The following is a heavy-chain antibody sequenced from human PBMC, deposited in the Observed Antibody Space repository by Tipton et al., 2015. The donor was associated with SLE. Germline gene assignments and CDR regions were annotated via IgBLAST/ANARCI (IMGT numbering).Heavy chain of an antibody. CDR2: VYYSGRT. CDR1: GGSINRSY. J-gene: IGHJ6*02. CDR3: ARFRDEYYYYAIDV. Sequence: TLSLTCTVSGGSINRSYWSWIRQPPGKGLEWIGYVYYSGRTNYNPSLKSRVTISMDPSKNQFSLKLNSVTAADTAVYYCARFRDEYYYYAIDVWGQGITIAVSS. V-gene: IGHV4-59*08.